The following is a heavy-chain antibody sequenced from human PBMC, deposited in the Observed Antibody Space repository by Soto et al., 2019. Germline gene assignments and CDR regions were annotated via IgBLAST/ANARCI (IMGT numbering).Heavy chain of an antibody. J-gene: IGHJ4*02. CDR2: ISAYNGNT. CDR3: ARDAPPADY. CDR1: GYTFTSYA. V-gene: IGHV1-18*01. Sequence: QVQLVQSGAEVKKPGASVKVSCKASGYTFTSYAISWVRQAPGQGLEWMGWISAYNGNTNYAQKFQGRVTMTTDTTPSPAHMELRRRGSDDTGVFYCARDAPPADYWGQGTLVTVSS.